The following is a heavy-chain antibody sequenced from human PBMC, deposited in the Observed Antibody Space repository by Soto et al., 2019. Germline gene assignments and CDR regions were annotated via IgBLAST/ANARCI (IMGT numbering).Heavy chain of an antibody. V-gene: IGHV4-59*01. CDR3: AAGEASSRNPAPYYLDF. CDR2: IHYSGPT. D-gene: IGHD6-13*01. J-gene: IGHJ4*02. CDR1: GGSMRNYF. Sequence: SETLSLTCTVSGGSMRNYFGTWIRQPPGKGLEWIGYIHYSGPTSFFPSYNPYLRSRVTISEDTSKHQFTLKLLSVTSADTAVYFCAAGEASSRNPAPYYLDFWGQGTLVTVSS.